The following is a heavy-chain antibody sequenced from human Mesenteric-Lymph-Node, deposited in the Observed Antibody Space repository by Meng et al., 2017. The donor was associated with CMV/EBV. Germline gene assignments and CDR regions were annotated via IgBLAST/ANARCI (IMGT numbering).Heavy chain of an antibody. CDR3: ARLRSTPACYKCDINFDS. CDR2: IHSSGLTT. V-gene: IGHV3-48*03. D-gene: IGHD2-15*01. Sequence: GESLKISCAASGFDFDDSGMIWVRQAPGKGLEWVAHIHSSGLTTDYADSAKGRFTISRDNAKTSLFLQMNSLKVEDTAIYHCARLRSTPACYKCDINFDSWGQGTLVTVSS. CDR1: GFDFDDSG. J-gene: IGHJ4*02.